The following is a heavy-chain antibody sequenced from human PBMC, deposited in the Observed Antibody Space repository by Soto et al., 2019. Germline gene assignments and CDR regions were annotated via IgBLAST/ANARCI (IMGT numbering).Heavy chain of an antibody. J-gene: IGHJ4*02. D-gene: IGHD6-19*01. V-gene: IGHV3-73*02. CDR3: TAMAGIDY. CDR2: IRTKTNNYAT. CDR1: GFTFSGSG. Sequence: EVQLVESGGGLVQPGGSLKLSCAASGFTFSGSGIHWVRQASGKGLEWVGRIRTKTNNYATAYAASVKGRFTISRDDSKNMAYLQMNSLKTEDTAVYYCTAMAGIDYWGQGTPGHRLL.